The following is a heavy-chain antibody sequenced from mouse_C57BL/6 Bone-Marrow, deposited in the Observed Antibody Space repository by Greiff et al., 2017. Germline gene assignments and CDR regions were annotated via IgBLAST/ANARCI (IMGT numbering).Heavy chain of an antibody. J-gene: IGHJ4*01. V-gene: IGHV1-9*01. CDR2: IFPGGGGT. CDR1: GYTFTGYW. Sequence: QVQLQQSGAELMKPGASVKLSCKATGYTFTGYWIEWVKQRPGHGLEWIGRIFPGGGGTNYNEKFKGKATFTADTSSNTAYMQLSSPTAEDSAIYYCAKRWLLGGYYAMDDWGKGNSVTVSS. D-gene: IGHD2-3*01. CDR3: AKRWLLGGYYAMDD.